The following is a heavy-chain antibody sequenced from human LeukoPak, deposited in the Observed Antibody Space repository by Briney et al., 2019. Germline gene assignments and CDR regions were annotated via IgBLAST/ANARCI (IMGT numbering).Heavy chain of an antibody. Sequence: GESLKISCKGSGYSFTSYWIGWVRQMPGKGLEWMGSIYPGDSDTRYSPSFQGQVTISADKSISTAYLQWSSLKASDTAMYYCARHGRSYYDSSGYHPLDYWGQGTLVTVSS. CDR1: GYSFTSYW. V-gene: IGHV5-51*01. CDR2: IYPGDSDT. D-gene: IGHD3-22*01. CDR3: ARHGRSYYDSSGYHPLDY. J-gene: IGHJ4*02.